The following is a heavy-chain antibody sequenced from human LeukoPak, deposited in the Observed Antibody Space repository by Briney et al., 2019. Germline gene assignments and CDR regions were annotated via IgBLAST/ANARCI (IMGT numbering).Heavy chain of an antibody. CDR1: GYTLTSYY. CDR3: ARDMGGRSATGPFDY. V-gene: IGHV1-46*01. Sequence: ASVKVSCKASGYTLTSYYMHWVRQAPGQGLEWMGIINPSGGSTSYAQKFQGRVTMTRDTSTSTVYMELSSLRSEDTAVYYCARDMGGRSATGPFDYWGQGTLVTVSS. D-gene: IGHD2-2*01. J-gene: IGHJ4*02. CDR2: INPSGGST.